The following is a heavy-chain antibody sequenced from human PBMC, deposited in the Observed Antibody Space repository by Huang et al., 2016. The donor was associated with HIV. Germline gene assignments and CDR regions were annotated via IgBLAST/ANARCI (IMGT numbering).Heavy chain of an antibody. CDR1: GGTVSSFS. CDR2: ISPLHDTT. D-gene: IGHD5-18*01. V-gene: IGHV1-69*11. CDR3: ARGVGNSNRGFDI. Sequence: QVQLVQSGSEMKKSGSSVKVSCKASGGTVSSFSFTWVRQAPGHGLEWMGWISPLHDTTDLAQKFRGRVTLTADESTNTALMELSGLTSQDTAVYYCARGVGNSNRGFDIWGQGTLVTVS. J-gene: IGHJ4*02.